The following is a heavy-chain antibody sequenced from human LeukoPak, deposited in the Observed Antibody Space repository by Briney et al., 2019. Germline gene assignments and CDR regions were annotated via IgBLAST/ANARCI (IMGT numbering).Heavy chain of an antibody. Sequence: GGSLRLSCAASGFTLSNAWMNWVRQAPSKGLEWVSYISSSGSTIYYADSVKGRFTISRDNAKNSLYLQMNSLRAEDTAVYYCARVHEYFQHWGQGTLVTVS. CDR3: ARVHEYFQH. V-gene: IGHV3-11*01. CDR1: GFTLSNAW. J-gene: IGHJ1*01. CDR2: ISSSGSTI.